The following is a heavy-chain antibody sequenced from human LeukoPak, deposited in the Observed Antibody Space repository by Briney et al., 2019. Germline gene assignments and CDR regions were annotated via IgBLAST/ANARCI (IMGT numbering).Heavy chain of an antibody. J-gene: IGHJ4*02. CDR3: ARAEGYDSSGYYRSHTFDY. CDR1: GGLISISTYY. D-gene: IGHD3-22*01. V-gene: IGHV4-39*07. Sequence: PSETLSLTCTVSGGLISISTYYWGWIRQPPGKGLEWIGSIYYSGSTYYNPSLKSRVTISVDTSKNQFSLKLSSVTAADTAVYYCARAEGYDSSGYYRSHTFDYWGQGTLVTVSS. CDR2: IYYSGST.